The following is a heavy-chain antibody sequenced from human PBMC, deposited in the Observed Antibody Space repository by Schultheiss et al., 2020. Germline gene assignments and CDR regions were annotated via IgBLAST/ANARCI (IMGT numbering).Heavy chain of an antibody. J-gene: IGHJ4*02. Sequence: SQTLSLTCAVYGGSFSGYYWSWIRQPPGKGLEWIGEINHSGSTNYNPSLKSRVTISVDTSKNQFSLKLSSVTAADTAVYYCAGDGKRHGGLFDYWGQGTLVTVSS. CDR2: INHSGST. CDR3: AGDGKRHGGLFDY. CDR1: GGSFSGYY. D-gene: IGHD1-1*01. V-gene: IGHV4-34*01.